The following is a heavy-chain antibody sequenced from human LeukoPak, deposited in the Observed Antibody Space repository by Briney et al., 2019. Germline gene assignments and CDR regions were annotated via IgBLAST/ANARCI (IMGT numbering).Heavy chain of an antibody. V-gene: IGHV3-23*01. CDR1: GFTFSSYA. J-gene: IGHJ4*02. D-gene: IGHD3-22*01. CDR2: ISGSGGST. CDR3: AKDHLYYDSSGYYSLDY. Sequence: GGSLRLSCAATGFTFSSYAMNWVRQAPGKGLEWISAISGSGGSTYYADSVKGRFTISRDNSKNTLYLQMNSLRAEDTAVYYCAKDHLYYDSSGYYSLDYWGQGTLVTVSS.